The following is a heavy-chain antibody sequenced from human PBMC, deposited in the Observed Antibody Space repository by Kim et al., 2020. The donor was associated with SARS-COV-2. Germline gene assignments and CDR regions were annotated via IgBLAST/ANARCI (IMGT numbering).Heavy chain of an antibody. D-gene: IGHD6-19*01. CDR3: TRESGGWSYYDY. V-gene: IGHV3-64*02. CDR1: GFTFSRYS. CDR2: TGGTDGYT. Sequence: GGSLRLSCVASGFTFSRYSMHWVRQAPGKGLEYVSATGGTDGYTYYADYVKGRFTISRDNSKNTLYLQMASLTAEDTGIYYCTRESGGWSYYDYWGRGTL. J-gene: IGHJ4*02.